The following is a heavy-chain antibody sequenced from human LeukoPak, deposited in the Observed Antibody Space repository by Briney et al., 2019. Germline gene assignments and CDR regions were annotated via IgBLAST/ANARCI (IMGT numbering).Heavy chain of an antibody. CDR1: GGSISSGGYY. D-gene: IGHD4-17*01. CDR3: ARLVATVTRYFDY. J-gene: IGHJ4*02. Sequence: SETLSLTCTVSGGSISSGGYYWSWIRQPPGKGLEWIGYIYHSGSTYYNPSLKSRVTISVDRSKNQFSLKLSSVTAADTAVYYCARLVATVTRYFDYWGQGTLVTVSS. CDR2: IYHSGST. V-gene: IGHV4-30-2*01.